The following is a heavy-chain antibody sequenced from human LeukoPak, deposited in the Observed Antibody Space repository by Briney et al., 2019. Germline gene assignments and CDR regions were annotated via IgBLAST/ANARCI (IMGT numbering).Heavy chain of an antibody. CDR3: ARYYYDSSGYYYYFDY. V-gene: IGHV4-38-2*02. J-gene: IGHJ4*02. Sequence: PSETLSLTCTVSGYSISSGYYWGWIRQPPGKGLEWIGSMYHSGSTYYNPSLKSRVTVSVDTSKNQFSLKLSSVTAADTAVYYCARYYYDSSGYYYYFDYWGQGTLVTVSS. D-gene: IGHD3-22*01. CDR1: GYSISSGYY. CDR2: MYHSGST.